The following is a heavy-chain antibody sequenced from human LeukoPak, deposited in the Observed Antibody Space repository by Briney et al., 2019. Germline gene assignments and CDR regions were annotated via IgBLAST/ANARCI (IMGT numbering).Heavy chain of an antibody. CDR3: ARDQVPPVY. CDR2: ISSSSSYI. V-gene: IGHV3-21*01. J-gene: IGHJ4*02. D-gene: IGHD1-1*01. CDR1: GFTFSSYT. Sequence: GGSLRLSCAASGFTFSSYTMNWVRQAPGKGLEWVSSISSSSSYIYYAGSVKGRFTISRDNAKNSLYLQMNSLRAEDTAVYYCARDQVPPVYWGQGTLVTVSS.